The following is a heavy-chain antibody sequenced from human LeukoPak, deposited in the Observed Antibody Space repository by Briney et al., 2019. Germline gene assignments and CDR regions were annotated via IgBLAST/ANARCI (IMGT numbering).Heavy chain of an antibody. J-gene: IGHJ4*02. CDR2: ISPDGSVT. V-gene: IGHV3-74*01. Sequence: GGSLTLSCAASGFSLKTFWIHWIRQAPAGRLVWVSRISPDGSVTTYACPVEGRFAITRDNAKNTLYLQMNRLRADDSAIYYCVADSGTRSGGDSWSQGILVTVSS. D-gene: IGHD1-26*01. CDR3: VADSGTRSGGDS. CDR1: GFSLKTFW.